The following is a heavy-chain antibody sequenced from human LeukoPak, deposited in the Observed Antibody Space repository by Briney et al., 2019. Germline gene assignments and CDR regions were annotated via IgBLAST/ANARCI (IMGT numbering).Heavy chain of an antibody. CDR1: GFTVSSNY. D-gene: IGHD3-22*01. J-gene: IGHJ4*02. V-gene: IGHV3-15*01. CDR2: IKSKIDGGTT. CDR3: TTYLFDSSGYVLSDY. Sequence: GSLRLSCAASGFTVSSNYMSWVRQAPGKGLEWVGRIKSKIDGGTTDYAAPVKGRFTISRDDSKNTLYLQMNSLKTEDTAVYYCTTYLFDSSGYVLSDYWGQGTLVTVSS.